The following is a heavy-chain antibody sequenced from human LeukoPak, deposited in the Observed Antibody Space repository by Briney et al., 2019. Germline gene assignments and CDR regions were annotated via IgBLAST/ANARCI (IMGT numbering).Heavy chain of an antibody. CDR3: ATTVTTFSFWYFDL. Sequence: SETLSLTCTVSGGSIRSYYWSWIRQPPGKGLEWIGNIYYRGSTDYNPSLKRRVTISVHTSKTQFSLKLSSVTAADTAVYYCATTVTTFSFWYFDLWGRGTLVTVSS. J-gene: IGHJ2*01. D-gene: IGHD4-17*01. CDR2: IYYRGST. V-gene: IGHV4-59*08. CDR1: GGSIRSYY.